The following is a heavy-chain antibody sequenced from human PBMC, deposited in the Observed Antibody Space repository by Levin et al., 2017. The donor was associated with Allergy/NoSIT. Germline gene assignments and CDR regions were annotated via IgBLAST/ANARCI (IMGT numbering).Heavy chain of an antibody. CDR1: GFTFSSYT. J-gene: IGHJ6*02. CDR2: ISSSSSHI. CDR3: ARERSSGSPNYYYYGMDG. V-gene: IGHV3-21*01. D-gene: IGHD6-19*01. Sequence: GGSLRLSCAASGFTFSSYTMNWVRQAPGKGLEWVSSISSSSSHIYYADSVKGRFTISRDNAKNSREVQMNSLRAEDTAVYYCARERSSGSPNYYYYGMDGWGQGTTVTVSS.